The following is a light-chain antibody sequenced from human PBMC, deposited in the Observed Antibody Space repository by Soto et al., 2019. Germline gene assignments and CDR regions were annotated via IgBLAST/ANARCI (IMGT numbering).Light chain of an antibody. J-gene: IGKJ4*01. CDR3: QQRSNWPST. CDR2: DAS. CDR1: QSVSSD. Sequence: EIVMTQSPATLSLSVGERATITCRASQSVSSDLAWYQQKPGQAPKLLIYDASNRATGIPARFSGSGSGTDFALTISSLEPEDFAVYYCQQRSNWPSTFGGGTKVEIK. V-gene: IGKV3-11*01.